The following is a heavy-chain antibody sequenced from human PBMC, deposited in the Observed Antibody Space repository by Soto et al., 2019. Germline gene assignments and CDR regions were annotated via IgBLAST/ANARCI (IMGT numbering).Heavy chain of an antibody. Sequence: QVQLVQSGAEVKKPGASVKVSCKASGYTFTSYGISWVRQAPGQGLEWMGWISAYNGNTNYAQKLQGRVTMTTDTSTSTADMELRSLRSDDTAVYYCARVFMVRGVSYYGMDVWGQGTTVTVSS. D-gene: IGHD3-10*01. CDR1: GYTFTSYG. CDR2: ISAYNGNT. J-gene: IGHJ6*02. CDR3: ARVFMVRGVSYYGMDV. V-gene: IGHV1-18*01.